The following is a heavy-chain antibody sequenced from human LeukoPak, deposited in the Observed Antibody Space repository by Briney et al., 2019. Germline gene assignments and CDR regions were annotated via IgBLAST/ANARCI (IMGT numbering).Heavy chain of an antibody. J-gene: IGHJ4*02. CDR1: GFTFSSYG. D-gene: IGHD3-22*01. CDR2: ISSSSSYI. Sequence: PGGSLRLSCAASGFTFSSYGMDWVRQAPGKGLEWVSSISSSSSYIYYADSVKGRFTISRDNAKKSLYLQMNSLRVEDTAVYYCARASTYYYDSGVYYYLPLDYWGQGALVTVSS. V-gene: IGHV3-21*01. CDR3: ARASTYYYDSGVYYYLPLDY.